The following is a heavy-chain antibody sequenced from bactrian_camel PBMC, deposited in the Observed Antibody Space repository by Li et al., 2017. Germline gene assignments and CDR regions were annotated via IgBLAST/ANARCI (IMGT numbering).Heavy chain of an antibody. CDR3: AADPTCTYSCYDLKRVFRY. CDR1: GYTYYC. Sequence: VESGGGSVQAGGSPRLSCAASGYTYYCMGWFRQAPGKEHEGVAAITPNGRTTYADSVKGRFTISKDNAKNTLYLQMSSLTPEDTGIYYCAADPTCTYSCYDLKRVFRYWGQGTQVTVS. V-gene: IGHV3S53*01. D-gene: IGHD4*01. CDR2: ITPNGRT. J-gene: IGHJ6*01.